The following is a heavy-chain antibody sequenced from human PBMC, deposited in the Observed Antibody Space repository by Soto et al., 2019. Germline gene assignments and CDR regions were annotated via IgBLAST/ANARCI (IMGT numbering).Heavy chain of an antibody. CDR2: ISSSSSYV. Sequence: PGGSLRLSCAASGFTFSSYSMNWVRQAPGKGLEWVSSISSSSSYVYYADSVKGRFTISRDNAKNSLYLQMNSLRAEDTAVYYCASDYTYYYDSSGYSGYWGQGTLVTVSS. CDR3: ASDYTYYYDSSGYSGY. D-gene: IGHD3-22*01. J-gene: IGHJ4*02. V-gene: IGHV3-21*01. CDR1: GFTFSSYS.